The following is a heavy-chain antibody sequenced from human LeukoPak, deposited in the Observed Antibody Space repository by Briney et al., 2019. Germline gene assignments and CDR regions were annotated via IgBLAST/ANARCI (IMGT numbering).Heavy chain of an antibody. CDR3: ARDSSVGGMDV. J-gene: IGHJ6*02. CDR1: GFTFSSYS. CDR2: ISSSSSYI. V-gene: IGHV3-21*01. Sequence: GGSLRLYCAASGFTFSSYSMNWVRQAPGKGLEWVSSISSSSSYIYYADSVKGRFTISRDNAKNSLYLQMNSLRAEDTAVYYCARDSSVGGMDVWGQGTTVTVSS.